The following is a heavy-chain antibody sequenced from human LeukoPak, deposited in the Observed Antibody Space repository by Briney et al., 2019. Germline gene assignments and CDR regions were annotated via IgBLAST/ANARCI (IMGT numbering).Heavy chain of an antibody. J-gene: IGHJ4*02. V-gene: IGHV3-21*01. Sequence: PGGSLRLSCAASGFTFSSYSMNWVRQAPGKGLEWVSVISSSSSYIYYAGSVRGRFTISRDNAKNSLYLQMNSLRAEDTAVYYCARGQSFDWLTHEYWGQGTLVTVSS. D-gene: IGHD3-9*01. CDR1: GFTFSSYS. CDR2: ISSSSSYI. CDR3: ARGQSFDWLTHEY.